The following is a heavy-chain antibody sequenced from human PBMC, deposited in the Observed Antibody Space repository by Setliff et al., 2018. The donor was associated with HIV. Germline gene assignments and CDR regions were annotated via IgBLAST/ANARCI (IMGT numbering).Heavy chain of an antibody. CDR1: GFTFTNAW. V-gene: IGHV3-33*08. CDR2: IRSSRGST. Sequence: PGGSLRLSCVVSGFTFTNAWMNWVRQAPGKGLEWLAFIRSSRGSTYYLDSVKGRFTVSGGNSKNIMYLQMSNLRLEDTALYYCSRPYSGYVAIDALDNWGQGTMVT. D-gene: IGHD5-12*01. J-gene: IGHJ3*02. CDR3: SRPYSGYVAIDALDN.